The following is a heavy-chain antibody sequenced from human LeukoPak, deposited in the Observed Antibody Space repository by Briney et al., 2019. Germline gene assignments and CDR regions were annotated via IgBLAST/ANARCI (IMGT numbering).Heavy chain of an antibody. CDR2: IIPIFGTA. J-gene: IGHJ4*02. D-gene: IGHD3-22*01. V-gene: IGHV1-69*13. CDR1: GYTFTSYG. Sequence: ASVKVSCKASGYTFTSYGISWVRQAPGQGLEWMGGIIPIFGTANYAQKFQGRVTITADESTSTAYMELSSLRSEDTAVYYCARDPIKRYDSSGYFDYWGQGTLVTVSS. CDR3: ARDPIKRYDSSGYFDY.